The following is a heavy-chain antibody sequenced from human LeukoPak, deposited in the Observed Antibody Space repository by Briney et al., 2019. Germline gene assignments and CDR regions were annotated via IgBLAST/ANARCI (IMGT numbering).Heavy chain of an antibody. Sequence: ASVKVSCKASGYTFSGYYMHWVRQAPGQGLKWMGWINPNTGGTNYAQRFQGRVTMTRDTSISTTYMELSRLRSDDTAVYYCASQPYYFDSSGYYDYWGQGTLVTVSS. V-gene: IGHV1-2*02. CDR3: ASQPYYFDSSGYYDY. D-gene: IGHD3-22*01. CDR1: GYTFSGYY. CDR2: INPNTGGT. J-gene: IGHJ4*02.